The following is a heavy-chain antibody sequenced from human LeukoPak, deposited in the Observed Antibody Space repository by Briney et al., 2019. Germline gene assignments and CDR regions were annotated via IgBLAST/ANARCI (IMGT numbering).Heavy chain of an antibody. V-gene: IGHV3-33*01. CDR1: GFTLSSYG. D-gene: IGHD4-17*01. Sequence: AGSLRLLCAASGFTLSSYGMHGVRQARGKGLEWVAVKRYDGSKKHYAHSVKGRFTIPSHNSKSTLYLRMNSLRAEDTAVYCCARDCPHAVTTPSEWDAFDIWGQGTMVTVSS. J-gene: IGHJ3*02. CDR2: KRYDGSKK. CDR3: ARDCPHAVTTPSEWDAFDI.